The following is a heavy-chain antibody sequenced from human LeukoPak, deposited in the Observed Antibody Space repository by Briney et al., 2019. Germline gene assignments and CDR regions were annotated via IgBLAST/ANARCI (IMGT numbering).Heavy chain of an antibody. CDR1: GYTFTSYY. Sequence: ASVKVSCKASGYTFTSYYMHWVRQAPGQGLEWVGIINPRGDGTNYAQKFQGRVTMTRDTSTSTVYMGLSSLRSEDTAVYFCARELRTGVGATDYWGQGTLVTVSS. CDR2: INPRGDGT. CDR3: ARELRTGVGATDY. J-gene: IGHJ4*02. D-gene: IGHD1-26*01. V-gene: IGHV1-46*01.